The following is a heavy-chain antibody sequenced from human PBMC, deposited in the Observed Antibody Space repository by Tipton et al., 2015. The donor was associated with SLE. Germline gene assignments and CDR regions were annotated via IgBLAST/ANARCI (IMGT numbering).Heavy chain of an antibody. D-gene: IGHD2-15*01. CDR3: ATPGGRGFSPWDN. V-gene: IGHV3-23*04. CDR2: ISSSGDAP. J-gene: IGHJ4*02. Sequence: QLVQSGGGLVQPGGSLRLSCAASGFTLSNYVMNWVRQAPGKGLEWVSVISSSGDAPYYADSVKGRFTISRDNSKNTLYLQMNGLRAEDTAVYHCATPGGRGFSPWDNWGPRTLVTVSS. CDR1: GFTLSNYV.